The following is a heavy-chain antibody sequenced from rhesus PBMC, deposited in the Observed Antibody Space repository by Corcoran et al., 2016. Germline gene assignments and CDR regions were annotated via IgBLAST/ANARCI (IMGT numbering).Heavy chain of an antibody. CDR3: AKDRGSSPYYGLDS. D-gene: IGHD4-29*01. Sequence: EVQLVESGGDLAKPGGSLRLSCAASGFTFSGYAKHWVRQAPGKGLEWVSTISSGGTTYYAESVKGRFTISRDNSKNTLSLQMDSLKTEDTAVYYCAKDRGSSPYYGLDSWGQGVVVTVSS. J-gene: IGHJ6*01. CDR2: ISSGGTT. V-gene: IGHV3-103*01. CDR1: GFTFSGYA.